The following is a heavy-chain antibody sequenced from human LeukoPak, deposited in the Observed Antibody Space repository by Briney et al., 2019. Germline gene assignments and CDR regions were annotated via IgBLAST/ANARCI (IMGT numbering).Heavy chain of an antibody. D-gene: IGHD3-10*01. V-gene: IGHV4-30-4*01. Sequence: PSQTLSLTCTVSGGSISSGDYYWSWIRQPPGKGLEWIGYIYYSGSTHYNPSLKSRVTISVDTSKNQFSLKLSSVTAADTAVYYCARDSGLWFGELYYYYGMDVWGKGTTVTVSS. J-gene: IGHJ6*04. CDR3: ARDSGLWFGELYYYYGMDV. CDR2: IYYSGST. CDR1: GGSISSGDYY.